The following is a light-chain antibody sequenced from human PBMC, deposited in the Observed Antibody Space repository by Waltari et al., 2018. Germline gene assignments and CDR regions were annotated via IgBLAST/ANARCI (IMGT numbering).Light chain of an antibody. V-gene: IGLV1-47*01. CDR2: RNN. Sequence: QSVLTQPPSASGTPGQRVTISCSGSDSNIGNNYVYCYQHVPGLAPKLLIYRNNHWPSGVPDRFTGSKSGTSASLVISGLRSEDEADYYCAAWDDSLGGHVVFGGGTKVTVL. CDR3: AAWDDSLGGHVV. J-gene: IGLJ2*01. CDR1: DSNIGNNY.